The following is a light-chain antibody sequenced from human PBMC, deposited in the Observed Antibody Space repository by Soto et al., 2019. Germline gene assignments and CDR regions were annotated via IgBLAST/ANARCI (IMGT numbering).Light chain of an antibody. Sequence: EIVMTQSPATLSVSPGDRATLSCRASQNVNSNLAWYQQKPGQAPRLLVYGASTRATGISARFSGSGSGTEFTLTISSLQSEDFAVYYCQQYNNWPLTFGGWTKVEI. CDR1: QNVNSN. J-gene: IGKJ4*01. CDR3: QQYNNWPLT. V-gene: IGKV3-15*01. CDR2: GAS.